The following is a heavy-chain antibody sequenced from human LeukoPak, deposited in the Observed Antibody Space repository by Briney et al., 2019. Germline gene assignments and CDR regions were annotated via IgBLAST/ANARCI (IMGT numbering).Heavy chain of an antibody. Sequence: GGSLRLSCAVSGFSFSKYGMVWVRQAPGKGLEWVSALSGSGGTTYYADFMKGRFTISRDNSKNTLYLQMNSLRAEDTAVYYCARDRVGATLYFDYWGQGTLVTVSS. V-gene: IGHV3-23*01. CDR3: ARDRVGATLYFDY. CDR1: GFSFSKYG. CDR2: LSGSGGTT. D-gene: IGHD1-26*01. J-gene: IGHJ4*02.